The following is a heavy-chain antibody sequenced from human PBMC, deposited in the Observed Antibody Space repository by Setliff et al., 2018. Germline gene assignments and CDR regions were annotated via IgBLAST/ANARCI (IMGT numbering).Heavy chain of an antibody. J-gene: IGHJ6*03. V-gene: IGHV4-61*09. CDR3: ARMSGFQYMDV. CDR1: GDSISRAKYY. D-gene: IGHD3-3*01. CDR2: IYTSWST. Sequence: SETLSLTCTVSGDSISRAKYYWAWIRQPAGKGLEWIGQIYTSWSTNYNPSLKSRVTISLDTSNNQFSLSLSSVTAADTAVYYCARMSGFQYMDVWGKGTTVTVSS.